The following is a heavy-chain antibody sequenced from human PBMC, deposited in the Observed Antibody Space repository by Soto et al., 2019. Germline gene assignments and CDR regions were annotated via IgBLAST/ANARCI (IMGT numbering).Heavy chain of an antibody. CDR2: IWYVGSNK. CDR1: GFTFSSYG. J-gene: IGHJ6*02. CDR3: ARGEGSGRLRYYYGMDV. Sequence: PGGSLRLSCAASGFTFSSYGMHWVRQAPGKGLVWVAVIWYVGSNKYYADSVKGRFTISRDNSKNTLYLQMNSLRAEDTAVYYCARGEGSGRLRYYYGMDVWGQGTTVTVSS. D-gene: IGHD6-19*01. V-gene: IGHV3-33*01.